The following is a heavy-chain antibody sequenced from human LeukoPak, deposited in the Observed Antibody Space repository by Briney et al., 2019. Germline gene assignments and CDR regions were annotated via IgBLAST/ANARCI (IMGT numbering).Heavy chain of an antibody. CDR3: ARHYYYGSGSYGKFDP. CDR1: GGSISSSSYY. CDR2: IYYSGST. J-gene: IGHJ5*02. D-gene: IGHD3-10*01. Sequence: SETLSLTCTVSGGSISSSSYYWGWIRQPPGKGLEWTGSIYYSGSTYYNPSLKSRVTISVDTSKNQFSLKLSSVTAADTAVYYCARHYYYGSGSYGKFDPWGQGTLVTVSS. V-gene: IGHV4-39*01.